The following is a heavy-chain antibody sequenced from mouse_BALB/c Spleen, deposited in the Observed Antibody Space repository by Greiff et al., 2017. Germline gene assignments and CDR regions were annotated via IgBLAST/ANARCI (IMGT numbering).Heavy chain of an antibody. Sequence: EVKLVESGGGLVQPGGSLRLSCATSGFTFTDYYMSWVRQPPGKALEWLGFIRNKANGYTTEYSASVKGRFTISRDNSQSILYLQMNTLRAEDSATYYCARDGYYYFDYWGQGTTLTVSS. CDR1: GFTFTDYY. J-gene: IGHJ2*01. D-gene: IGHD2-3*01. CDR2: IRNKANGYTT. CDR3: ARDGYYYFDY. V-gene: IGHV7-3*02.